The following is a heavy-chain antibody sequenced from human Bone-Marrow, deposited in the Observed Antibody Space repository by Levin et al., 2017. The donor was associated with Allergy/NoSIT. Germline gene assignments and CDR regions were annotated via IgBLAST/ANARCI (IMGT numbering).Heavy chain of an antibody. CDR1: GGSISSYY. V-gene: IGHV4-59*08. D-gene: IGHD4-17*01. Sequence: SETLSLTCTVSGGSISSYYWSWIRQPPGKGLEWIGYIHYSGNTYYNPSLKSRVIISVDTSKNHFSLKLSSVTGADTAVYYCARRKGQTVTTSVYNWFDPWGQGTLVTVSS. J-gene: IGHJ5*02. CDR2: IHYSGNT. CDR3: ARRKGQTVTTSVYNWFDP.